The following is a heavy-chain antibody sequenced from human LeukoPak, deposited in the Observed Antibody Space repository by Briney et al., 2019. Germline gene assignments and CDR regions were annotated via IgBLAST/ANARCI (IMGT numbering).Heavy chain of an antibody. D-gene: IGHD5-18*01. Sequence: SETLSLTCAVYGGSFSGYYWSWIRQPPGRGLEWIGEINHSGSTNYNPSLKSRVTISVDTSKNQFSLKLSSVTAADTAVYYCARADGYSYGLVYYYGMDVWGQGTTVTVSS. CDR2: INHSGST. CDR3: ARADGYSYGLVYYYGMDV. CDR1: GGSFSGYY. V-gene: IGHV4-34*01. J-gene: IGHJ6*02.